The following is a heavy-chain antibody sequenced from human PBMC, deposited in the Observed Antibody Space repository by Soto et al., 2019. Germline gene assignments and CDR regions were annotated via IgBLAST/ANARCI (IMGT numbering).Heavy chain of an antibody. D-gene: IGHD3-3*01. Sequence: SETLSLTCAVSGGSISINHWFTWVRQPPGKGLEWIGEIYHSGNTYYNPSLKNRVTISVDTSKNHFSLELSSVTAADTAVYYCARGRRNYDFWSGYYRPYYYYGMDVWGQGTMVTVSS. V-gene: IGHV4-4*02. CDR3: ARGRRNYDFWSGYYRPYYYYGMDV. CDR2: IYHSGNT. CDR1: GGSISINHW. J-gene: IGHJ6*02.